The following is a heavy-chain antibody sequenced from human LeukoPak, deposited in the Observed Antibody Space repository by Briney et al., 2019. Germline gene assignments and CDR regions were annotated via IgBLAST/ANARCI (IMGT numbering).Heavy chain of an antibody. CDR3: ARGGDVVVTASQDAFDI. Sequence: GGSLRLSCVASGFTFSAYGMHWVRQAPGKGLEWVAVISYDGSNKYYADSVKGRFTISRDNSKNTLYLQMNSLRAEDTAVYYCARGGDVVVTASQDAFDIWGQGTMVTVSS. CDR1: GFTFSAYG. D-gene: IGHD2-21*02. CDR2: ISYDGSNK. J-gene: IGHJ3*02. V-gene: IGHV3-30*03.